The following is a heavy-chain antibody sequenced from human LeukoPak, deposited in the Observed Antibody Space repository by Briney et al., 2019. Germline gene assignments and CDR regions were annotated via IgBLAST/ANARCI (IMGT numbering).Heavy chain of an antibody. Sequence: SETLSLTCTVSGGSISSSNYYWGWIRQPPGKGLEWIGSISYSGSTYYNPSLKSRVTISIDTSKNQFSLKLSSVTAADTAVYYCARDFYGSGRADAFDTWGQGTMVTVSS. V-gene: IGHV4-39*07. CDR1: GGSISSSNYY. CDR2: ISYSGST. D-gene: IGHD3-10*01. CDR3: ARDFYGSGRADAFDT. J-gene: IGHJ3*02.